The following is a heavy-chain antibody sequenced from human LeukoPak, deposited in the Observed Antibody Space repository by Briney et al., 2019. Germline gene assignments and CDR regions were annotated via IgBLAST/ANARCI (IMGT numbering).Heavy chain of an antibody. CDR2: ISGSGGST. D-gene: IGHD3-10*01. Sequence: SGGSLRLSCAASGFTFSSYAMSWVRQAPGKGLEWVSAISGSGGSTYYADSVKGRFTISRDNSKNTPYLQMNSLRAEDTAVYYCAKAARGNIVKTEYYFDYWGQGTLVTVSS. J-gene: IGHJ4*02. V-gene: IGHV3-23*01. CDR1: GFTFSSYA. CDR3: AKAARGNIVKTEYYFDY.